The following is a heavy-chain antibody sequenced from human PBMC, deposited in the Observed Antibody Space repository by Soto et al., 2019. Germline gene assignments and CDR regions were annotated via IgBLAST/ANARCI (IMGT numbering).Heavy chain of an antibody. CDR2: IYYSGST. J-gene: IGHJ3*02. Sequence: QVQLQESGPGLVKPSQTLSLTCTVSGGSISSGGYYWSWIRQHPGKGLEWIGYIYYSGSTYYNPSLKSRVTISVDTSKNQFSLKLSSVTAADTAVYYCARRQHIVVVRGAFDIWGQGTMVTVSS. D-gene: IGHD2-21*01. CDR1: GGSISSGGYY. V-gene: IGHV4-31*03. CDR3: ARRQHIVVVRGAFDI.